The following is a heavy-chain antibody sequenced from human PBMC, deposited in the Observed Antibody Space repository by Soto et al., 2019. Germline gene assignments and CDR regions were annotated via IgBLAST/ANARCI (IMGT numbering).Heavy chain of an antibody. V-gene: IGHV3-23*01. J-gene: IGHJ4*02. CDR1: GFTFSSYA. D-gene: IGHD3-22*01. CDR3: AKEGHYYDSSGYYMN. CDR2: ISGSGGST. Sequence: PVGSLRLSCAASGFTFSSYALSWVRQAPGKGLEWVSAISGSGGSTYYADSVKGWFTISRDNSKNALYLLMNRLRAEDTAVYYCAKEGHYYDSSGYYMNWGQGTLVTVSS.